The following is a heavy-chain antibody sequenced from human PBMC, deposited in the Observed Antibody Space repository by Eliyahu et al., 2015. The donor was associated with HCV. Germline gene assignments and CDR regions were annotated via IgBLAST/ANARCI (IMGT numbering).Heavy chain of an antibody. D-gene: IGHD6-13*01. CDR1: GLXIRTRSYY. CDR2: ISYSGTT. Sequence: QLQLQESGPGLGKPSETLSLTCTVPGLXIRTRSYYWGWFRQPPGKGLEWIATISYSGTTYYNPSLKSRATLSIDTSKNQFSLNLSSVTAAETAVYYCASAAGTSDFDNWGQGTLVTVSS. J-gene: IGHJ4*02. V-gene: IGHV4-39*01. CDR3: ASAAGTSDFDN.